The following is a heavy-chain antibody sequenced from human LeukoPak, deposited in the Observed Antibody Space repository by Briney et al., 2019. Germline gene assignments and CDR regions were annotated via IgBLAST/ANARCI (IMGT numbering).Heavy chain of an antibody. D-gene: IGHD2-21*02. CDR3: ARDRIVVVTPGLDYYYYYGMDV. CDR2: IYYSGST. CDR1: GGSISSGDYY. J-gene: IGHJ6*02. Sequence: PSQTLSLTCTVSGGSISSGDYYWSWIRQPPGKGLEWIGYIYYSGSTYYNPSLKSRVTISVDTSKNQFSLKLSSVTAADTAVYYCARDRIVVVTPGLDYYYYYGMDVWGQGTTVTVSS. V-gene: IGHV4-30-4*08.